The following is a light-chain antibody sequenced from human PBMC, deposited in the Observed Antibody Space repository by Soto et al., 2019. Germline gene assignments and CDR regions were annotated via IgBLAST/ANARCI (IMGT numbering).Light chain of an antibody. V-gene: IGLV2-18*02. CDR3: RSYTTSITGV. CDR1: SSDVGSYNR. J-gene: IGLJ2*01. Sequence: QSALTQPPSVSGSPGQSVTISCTGTSSDVGSYNRVSWYQQPPGTAPKLMIYEVTNRPSGVPDRFSGSKYGNTASLTISGLQAEDGADYFCRSYTTSITGVFGGGTKLTVL. CDR2: EVT.